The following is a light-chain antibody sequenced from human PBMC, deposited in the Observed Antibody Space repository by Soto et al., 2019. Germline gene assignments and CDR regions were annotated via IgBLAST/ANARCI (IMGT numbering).Light chain of an antibody. CDR1: NSDVGRYNY. J-gene: IGLJ3*02. V-gene: IGLV2-14*01. CDR2: EVS. Sequence: QSALTQPASVTGSPGQSITLSCTGTNSDVGRYNYVSWYQHHPGKAPKLMIYEVSERPSGVSNRFSGSKSGNTASLTISGLHAEVEADFYCSSYTTSTTRVFGGGTKLTVL. CDR3: SSYTTSTTRV.